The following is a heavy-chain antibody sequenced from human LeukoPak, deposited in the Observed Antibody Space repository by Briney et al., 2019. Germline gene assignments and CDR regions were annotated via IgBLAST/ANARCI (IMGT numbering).Heavy chain of an antibody. J-gene: IGHJ6*03. Sequence: SETLSLTCTVSGGSISSYYRSWIRQPPGKGLEWIWYIYTSGSTKYNPSLKSRVTISVDTSKNQFSLKLRSVAAADTAVYYCARMGGYDILTGDSPPYCYYYYMDVWGKGTTVTVSS. D-gene: IGHD3-9*01. CDR2: IYTSGST. CDR1: GGSISSYY. CDR3: ARMGGYDILTGDSPPYCYYYYMDV. V-gene: IGHV4-4*09.